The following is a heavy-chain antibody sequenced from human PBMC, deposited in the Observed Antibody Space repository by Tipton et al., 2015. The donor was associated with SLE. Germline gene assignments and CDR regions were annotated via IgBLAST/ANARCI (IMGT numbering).Heavy chain of an antibody. D-gene: IGHD6-19*01. CDR2: IYYSGST. Sequence: TLSLTCTVSGVSITSSNFYWAWVRQPPGKGLEWIGSIYYSGSTYYNPSLKSRVTISVDTSKNQFSLKLRSVTAADTAVYYCARYSSGKAFDIWGQGTMVTVSS. CDR3: ARYSSGKAFDI. CDR1: GVSITSSNFY. V-gene: IGHV4-39*01. J-gene: IGHJ3*02.